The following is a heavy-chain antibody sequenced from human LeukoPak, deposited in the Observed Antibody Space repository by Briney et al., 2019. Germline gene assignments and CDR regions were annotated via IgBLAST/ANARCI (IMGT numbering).Heavy chain of an antibody. D-gene: IGHD1-1*01. CDR2: IIPIFGTA. CDR3: AREIDAVETTDAFDI. Sequence: GSSVKVSCKASGGTFISYAISWVRQAPGQGLEWMGGIIPIFGTANYAQKFQGRVTITTDESTSTAYMELSSLRSEDTAVYYCAREIDAVETTDAFDIWGQGTMVTVSS. V-gene: IGHV1-69*05. CDR1: GGTFISYA. J-gene: IGHJ3*02.